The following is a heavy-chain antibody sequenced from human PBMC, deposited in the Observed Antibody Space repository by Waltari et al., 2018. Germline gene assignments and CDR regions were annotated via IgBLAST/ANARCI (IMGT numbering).Heavy chain of an antibody. CDR1: GGSFSGYY. J-gene: IGHJ4*02. CDR3: ARGGATMRGAFDY. D-gene: IGHD1-26*01. V-gene: IGHV4-34*01. Sequence: QVQLQQWGAGLLKPSETLSLTCAVYGGSFSGYYWSWIRQPPGKGLEWIGEIKHSGSTNYNPSLKGRVTISVDTSTNQCSLKLSSVTAADTAVYYCARGGATMRGAFDYWGQGTLVTVSS. CDR2: IKHSGST.